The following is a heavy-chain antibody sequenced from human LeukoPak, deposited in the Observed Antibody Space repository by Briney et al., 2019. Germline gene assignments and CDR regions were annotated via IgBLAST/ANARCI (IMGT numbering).Heavy chain of an antibody. J-gene: IGHJ4*02. CDR2: ITPDGSGK. CDR1: GVSFGGYW. CDR3: VTSWIRQPGDC. Sequence: GGSLRLSCGASGVSFGGYWRSWIRQAPGKGLEWVADITPDGSGKEYVDSVKGRFTISRDSAKQTLVLQMDTVVADGTAVYYCVTSWIRQPGDCWGQGTLVTVSS. V-gene: IGHV3-7*01. D-gene: IGHD1-1*01.